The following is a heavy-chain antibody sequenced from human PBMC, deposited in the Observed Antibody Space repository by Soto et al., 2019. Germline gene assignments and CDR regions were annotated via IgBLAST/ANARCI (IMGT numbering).Heavy chain of an antibody. J-gene: IGHJ4*02. CDR2: IFYSGST. Sequence: SETLSLTCTVSGGSISSRSDHWGWIRQPPGKGLEWIGSIFYSGSTYYKPSLKSRATISVDTSKNQFSLNLSSVTAADMAVYFCARSDYYISHFDYWGRGTMVTVSS. CDR3: ARSDYYISHFDY. D-gene: IGHD3-3*01. V-gene: IGHV4-39*01. CDR1: GGSISSRSDH.